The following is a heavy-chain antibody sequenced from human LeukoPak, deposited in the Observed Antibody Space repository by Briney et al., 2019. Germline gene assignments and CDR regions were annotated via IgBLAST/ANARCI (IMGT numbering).Heavy chain of an antibody. J-gene: IGHJ4*02. CDR1: GGSISSSSYY. CDR3: ARDLIYYDFWSGYSSNFDY. CDR2: IYYSGST. Sequence: SETLSLTCTVFGGSISSSSYYWGWIRQPPGKGLEWIGSIYYSGSTYYNPSLKSRVTISVDTSKNQFSLKLSSVTAADTAVYYCARDLIYYDFWSGYSSNFDYWGQGTLVTVSS. D-gene: IGHD3-3*01. V-gene: IGHV4-39*07.